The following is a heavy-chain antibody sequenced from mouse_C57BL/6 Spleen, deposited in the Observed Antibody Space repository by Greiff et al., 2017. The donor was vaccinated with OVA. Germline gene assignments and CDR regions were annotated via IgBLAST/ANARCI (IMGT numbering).Heavy chain of an antibody. J-gene: IGHJ4*01. CDR1: GYTFTSYW. CDR3: ARRVQVYAMDY. CDR2: IDPSDSYT. V-gene: IGHV1-69*01. Sequence: QVQLQQPGAELVMPGASVKLSCKASGYTFTSYWMHWVKQRPGQGLEWIGEIDPSDSYTNYNHKFKGKSTLTVDKSSSTAYMQLSSLTSEDSAVYYCARRVQVYAMDYWGQGTSVTVSS.